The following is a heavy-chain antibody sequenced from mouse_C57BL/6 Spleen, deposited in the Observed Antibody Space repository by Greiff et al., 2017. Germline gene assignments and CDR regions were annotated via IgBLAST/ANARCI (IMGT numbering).Heavy chain of an antibody. V-gene: IGHV1-64*01. CDR2: IHPNSGST. CDR1: GYTFTSYW. Sequence: QVQLQQPGAELVKPGASVKLSCKASGYTFTSYWMHWVKQRPGQGLEWIGMIHPNSGSTNYNEKFKSKATLTVDKSSSTAYMLLSSLTSEDSAVYYCARGGDPLFFAYWGQGTLVTVSA. J-gene: IGHJ3*01. CDR3: ARGGDPLFFAY. D-gene: IGHD1-1*02.